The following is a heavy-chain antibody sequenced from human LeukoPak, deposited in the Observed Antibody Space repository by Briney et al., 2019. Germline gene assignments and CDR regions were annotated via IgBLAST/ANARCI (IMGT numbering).Heavy chain of an antibody. Sequence: GGSLRLSCAASGLTVRTSYLNWVRQAPGKGLEWVAIIHINGATYYADSLRDRFTISRDISRNTISLQTNSLRAEDTAVYYCARNRDWYFDLWGRGTLVRVSS. J-gene: IGHJ2*01. V-gene: IGHV3-66*01. CDR2: IHINGAT. CDR3: ARNRDWYFDL. CDR1: GLTVRTSY.